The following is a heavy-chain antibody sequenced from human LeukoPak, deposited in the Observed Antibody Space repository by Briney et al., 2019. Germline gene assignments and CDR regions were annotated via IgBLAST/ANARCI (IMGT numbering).Heavy chain of an antibody. V-gene: IGHV4-4*09. CDR2: IYTSGST. Sequence: SETLSLTCTVSGGSISSYYWSWIRQPAGKGLEWIGYIYTSGSTNYNPSLKSRVTISVDTSKNQFSLKLSSVTAADTAVYYCARGLVIITMIVAVPLPYYFDYWGQGTLVTVSS. J-gene: IGHJ4*02. D-gene: IGHD3-22*01. CDR3: ARGLVIITMIVAVPLPYYFDY. CDR1: GGSISSYY.